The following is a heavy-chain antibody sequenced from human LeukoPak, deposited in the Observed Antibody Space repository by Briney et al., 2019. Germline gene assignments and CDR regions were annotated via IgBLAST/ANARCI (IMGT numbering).Heavy chain of an antibody. CDR3: AKSRGEQLYFRDFDY. CDR1: GFTFSRFG. D-gene: IGHD1/OR15-1a*01. CDR2: IRYDGTNK. J-gene: IGHJ4*02. V-gene: IGHV3-30*02. Sequence: PGGSLRLSCAASGFTFSRFGMHWVRQAPGKGLQWVAFIRYDGTNKFYADSVKGRFTMSRDDPKNTLYLQMNSLSAEDTAGYYCAKSRGEQLYFRDFDYWGQGTLVTVAS.